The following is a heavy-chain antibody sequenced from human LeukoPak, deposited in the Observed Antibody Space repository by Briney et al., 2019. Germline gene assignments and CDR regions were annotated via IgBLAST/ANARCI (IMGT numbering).Heavy chain of an antibody. CDR2: IYYSGST. D-gene: IGHD3-10*01. CDR3: ARGSGWMAYYYGSGSYGL. Sequence: PSETLSLTCTVSGGSISSHYWSWIRQPPGKGLEWIGYIYYSGSTNYNPSFKSRVTISVDTSKNQFSLKLSSVTAADTAVYYCARGSGWMAYYYGSGSYGLWGQGTLVTVSS. CDR1: GGSISSHY. V-gene: IGHV4-59*11. J-gene: IGHJ4*02.